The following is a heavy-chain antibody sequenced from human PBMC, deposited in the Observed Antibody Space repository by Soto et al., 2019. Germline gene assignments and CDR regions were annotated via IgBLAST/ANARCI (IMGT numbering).Heavy chain of an antibody. CDR1: GFTFGNYA. Sequence: PGGSLRLSCTVSGFTFGNYARNWVRQAPGKGLEWVGLIRNQTYSGTTEYAASMNGRFTISRGDSNSIAYLQMNSLKTEDSAVYYCTRAESPAVAYFFDYWGQGTLVTVYS. D-gene: IGHD2-15*01. J-gene: IGHJ4*02. CDR2: IRNQTYSGTT. V-gene: IGHV3-49*04. CDR3: TRAESPAVAYFFDY.